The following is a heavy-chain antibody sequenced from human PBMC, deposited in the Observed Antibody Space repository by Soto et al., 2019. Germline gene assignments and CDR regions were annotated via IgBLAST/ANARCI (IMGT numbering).Heavy chain of an antibody. D-gene: IGHD2-2*01. Sequence: SETLSLTCAVSGYSISSGYYWGWIRQPPGKGLEWIGSIYHSGSTYYNPSLKSRVTISVDTSKNQFSLTLSSVTAADTAVYYCAREDCRSTSCSYSTGSYYFDYWGQGTLVTVSS. J-gene: IGHJ4*02. CDR3: AREDCRSTSCSYSTGSYYFDY. CDR2: IYHSGST. V-gene: IGHV4-38-2*02. CDR1: GYSISSGYY.